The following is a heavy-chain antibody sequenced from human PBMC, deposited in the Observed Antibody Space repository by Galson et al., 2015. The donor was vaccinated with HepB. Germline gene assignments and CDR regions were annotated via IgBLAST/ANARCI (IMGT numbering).Heavy chain of an antibody. J-gene: IGHJ4*02. CDR2: TYYRSKWFN. CDR1: GDSVSSGSAA. Sequence: CAISGDSVSSGSAAWNWIRQSPSRGLEWLGRTYYRSKWFNDYAVSVKSRVTMSVDTSKNQFSLNLSSVTAADTAVYYCARAPISAVAKFDQWGQGTQVTVSS. D-gene: IGHD6-19*01. CDR3: ARAPISAVAKFDQ. V-gene: IGHV6-1*01.